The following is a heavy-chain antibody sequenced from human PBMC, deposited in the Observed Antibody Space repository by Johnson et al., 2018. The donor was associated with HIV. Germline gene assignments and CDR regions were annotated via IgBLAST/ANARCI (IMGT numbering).Heavy chain of an antibody. CDR1: GFTFSSYA. CDR2: ISYDGSNK. Sequence: QVQLVESGGGVVQPGRSLRLSCAASGFTFSSYAMHWVRQAPGKGLEWVAVISYDGSNKYYADSVKGRFTISRDNSKNTLYLQMNSLRAEDTAVYYCAKEASYYNFWSGVAFDIWGQGTMVTVSS. V-gene: IGHV3-30*04. CDR3: AKEASYYNFWSGVAFDI. D-gene: IGHD3-3*01. J-gene: IGHJ3*02.